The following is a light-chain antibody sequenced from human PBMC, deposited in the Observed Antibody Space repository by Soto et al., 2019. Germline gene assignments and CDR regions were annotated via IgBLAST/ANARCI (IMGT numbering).Light chain of an antibody. V-gene: IGLV2-14*01. J-gene: IGLJ2*01. CDR1: SSDVGDYNY. CDR3: SSYTISSTRI. Sequence: QSVLTQPASVSGSPGQSITISCTGISSDVGDYNYVSWYQQHPGKAPKLMIFEVSNRPSGVSDRFSGSKSGNTASLTISGLQAEDEADYYCSSYTISSTRIFGGGTKVTVL. CDR2: EVS.